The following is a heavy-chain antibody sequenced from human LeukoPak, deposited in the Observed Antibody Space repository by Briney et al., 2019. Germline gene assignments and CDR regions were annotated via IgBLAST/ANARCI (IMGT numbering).Heavy chain of an antibody. CDR1: DDSITMYY. CDR2: VDHTGTT. J-gene: IGHJ5*02. CDR3: ARQEIGLRSFDP. V-gene: IGHV4-59*08. Sequence: PSETLSLTCTVSDDSITMYYWTWIRQPPGKGLEWIGYVDHTGTTHYNPSLKSRVTISVDTSKNQFSLNLSSVTAADTAVYYCARQEIGLRSFDPWVQGTLVTVSS. D-gene: IGHD3/OR15-3a*01.